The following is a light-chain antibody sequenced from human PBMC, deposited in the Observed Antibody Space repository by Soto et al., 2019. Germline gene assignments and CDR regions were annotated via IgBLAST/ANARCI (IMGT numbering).Light chain of an antibody. J-gene: IGLJ3*02. CDR3: YSYAGSTTRV. Sequence: QSALTQPASVSGSPGQSITISCTGTSSDVGSYNLVSWYQQHTGKAPKLMIYEVTKRPSGVSNRFSGSKSGNTASLTISGLQAEDEADYYCYSYAGSTTRVFGGGTKLTVL. V-gene: IGLV2-23*02. CDR2: EVT. CDR1: SSDVGSYNL.